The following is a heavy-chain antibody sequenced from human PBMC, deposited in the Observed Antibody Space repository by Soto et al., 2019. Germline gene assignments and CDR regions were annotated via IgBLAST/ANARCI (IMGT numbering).Heavy chain of an antibody. Sequence: SVKVSCEASGRTFSSYTISWVRQAPGQGLEWMGRIIPILGIANYAQKFQGRVTITADKSTSTAYMELSSLRPEDTAVYYCARARLVADAFDYWGQGTLVTVSS. D-gene: IGHD5-12*01. CDR1: GRTFSSYT. CDR3: ARARLVADAFDY. J-gene: IGHJ4*02. CDR2: IIPILGIA. V-gene: IGHV1-69*02.